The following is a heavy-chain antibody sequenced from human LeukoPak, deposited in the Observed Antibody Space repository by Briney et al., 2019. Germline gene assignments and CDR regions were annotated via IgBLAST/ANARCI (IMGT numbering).Heavy chain of an antibody. J-gene: IGHJ4*02. CDR2: INHSGST. CDR1: GGSFSGYY. V-gene: IGHV4-34*01. CDR3: ARAGDIVVVPAAIKDGYFDY. D-gene: IGHD2-2*01. Sequence: SETLSLTCAVYGGSFSGYYWSWIRQPPGKGLGWIGEINHSGSTNYNPSLKSRVNISVDTSKNQFSLKLSSVTAADTAVYYCARAGDIVVVPAAIKDGYFDYWGQGTLVTVSS.